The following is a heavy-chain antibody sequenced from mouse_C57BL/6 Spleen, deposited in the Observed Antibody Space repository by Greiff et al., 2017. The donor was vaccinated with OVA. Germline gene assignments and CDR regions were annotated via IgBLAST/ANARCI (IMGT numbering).Heavy chain of an antibody. CDR3: ARGSKYFDD. CDR2: IDPSDSYT. Sequence: QVQLQQPGAELVKPGASVKLSCKASGYTFTSYWMQWVKQRPGQGLEWIGEIDPSDSYTNYNQKFKGKATLTVDTSSSTAYMQLSSLTSEDAAVYYCARGSKYFDDWGTGTTVTVSS. J-gene: IGHJ1*03. CDR1: GYTFTSYW. V-gene: IGHV1-50*01. D-gene: IGHD1-1*01.